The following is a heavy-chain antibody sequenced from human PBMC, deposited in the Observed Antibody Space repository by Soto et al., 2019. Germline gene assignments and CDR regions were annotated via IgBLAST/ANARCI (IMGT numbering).Heavy chain of an antibody. D-gene: IGHD2-15*01. J-gene: IGHJ4*02. CDR1: GGSITTGGYY. Sequence: SETLSLTCTVSGGSITTGGYYWSWIRQLPGKGLEWIGHRYYSESTYYNPSLKSRVSISLDTPKNQFSLKLSFVTAADTAMYYCARTKCSGGSCYSWSLDYWGQGTPVTVSS. CDR3: ARTKCSGGSCYSWSLDY. V-gene: IGHV4-31*03. CDR2: RYYSEST.